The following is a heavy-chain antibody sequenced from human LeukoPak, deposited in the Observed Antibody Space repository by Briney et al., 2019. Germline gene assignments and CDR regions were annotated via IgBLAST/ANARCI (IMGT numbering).Heavy chain of an antibody. D-gene: IGHD5-18*01. V-gene: IGHV3-30*02. Sequence: GGSLRLSCAASGFTFSSHGMHWVRQAPGKGLEWVAFIRYDGTYNEYGDSVKGRFTISRDNSKNTLYLQMNSLRAEDTAVYYCAKRIQSAMATGYWGQGTLVTVSS. J-gene: IGHJ4*02. CDR3: AKRIQSAMATGY. CDR1: GFTFSSHG. CDR2: IRYDGTYN.